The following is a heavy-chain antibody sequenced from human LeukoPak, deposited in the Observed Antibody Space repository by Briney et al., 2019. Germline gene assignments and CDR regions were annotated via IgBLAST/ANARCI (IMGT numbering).Heavy chain of an antibody. CDR1: GFIFSRLA. CDR2: ISYDGRQN. J-gene: IGHJ4*02. V-gene: IGHV3-30*04. D-gene: IGHD2-8*01. CDR3: ARVYLERLTAGYFDH. Sequence: GGSLRLSCAASGFIFSRLAMTWVRQAPGKGLEWVAVISYDGRQNYYADSVKGRFTISRDNSKNTLYLQMNSLRDEDSAAYYCARVYLERLTAGYFDHWGQGTWVTVSP.